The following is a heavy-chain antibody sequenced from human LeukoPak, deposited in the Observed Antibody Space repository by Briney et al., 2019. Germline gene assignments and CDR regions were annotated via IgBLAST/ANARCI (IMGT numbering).Heavy chain of an antibody. CDR3: ARGIAVAGRGDYFDY. V-gene: IGHV4-39*07. D-gene: IGHD6-19*01. CDR1: GGSISSSRYF. J-gene: IGHJ4*02. CDR2: IYYGGST. Sequence: TPSETLSLTCTVSGGSISSSRYFWGWIRQPPGKGLEWIGSIYYGGSTYYNPSLKSRVTISLDTSKNPFSLKLSSVTAADTAVYYCARGIAVAGRGDYFDYWGQGTLVTVSS.